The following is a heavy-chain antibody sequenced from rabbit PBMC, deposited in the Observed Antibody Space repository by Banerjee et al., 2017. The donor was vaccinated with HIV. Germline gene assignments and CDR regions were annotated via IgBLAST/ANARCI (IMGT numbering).Heavy chain of an antibody. V-gene: IGHV1S47*01. CDR2: IDNGDGST. CDR3: ARGDGAYAGYDGL. J-gene: IGHJ4*01. Sequence: QEQLVESGGGLVQPEGSLTLTCKASGFDFSSNVMCWVRQAPGKGPEWIACIDNGDGSTYYASWVNGRFTISLDNAQNTVFLQMTSLTAADTATYFCARGDGAYAGYDGLWGPGTLVTVS. CDR1: GFDFSSNV. D-gene: IGHD7-1*01.